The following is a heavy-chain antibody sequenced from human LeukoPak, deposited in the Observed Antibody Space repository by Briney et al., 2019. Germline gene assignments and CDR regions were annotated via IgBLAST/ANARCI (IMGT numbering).Heavy chain of an antibody. J-gene: IGHJ6*03. CDR2: IIPIFGTA. V-gene: IGHV1-69*05. D-gene: IGHD2-2*02. Sequence: SVKVSCKAPGGTFSRYAISWVRRAPGQGLEWMGGIIPIFGTANYAQKFQGRVTVTTDESTSTACMELSSLRSEDSAVYYCARSAGPVIVPAAIGASGHYYYMDVWDKGTTVTVSS. CDR1: GGTFSRYA. CDR3: ARSAGPVIVPAAIGASGHYYYMDV.